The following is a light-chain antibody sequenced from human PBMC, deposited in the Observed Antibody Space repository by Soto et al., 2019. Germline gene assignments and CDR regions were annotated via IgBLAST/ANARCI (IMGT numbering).Light chain of an antibody. V-gene: IGKV3-15*01. CDR3: QQYNNWPPCT. CDR2: DAS. J-gene: IGKJ2*02. Sequence: ETVMTQSPATLSVSPGERATLSCRASQSVSSNLAWYQQKPGQAPRLLIYDASTRATGIPARFSGSGSGTEFTLTISSLQSEYFAVYYCQQYNNWPPCTFGQGTKLEIK. CDR1: QSVSSN.